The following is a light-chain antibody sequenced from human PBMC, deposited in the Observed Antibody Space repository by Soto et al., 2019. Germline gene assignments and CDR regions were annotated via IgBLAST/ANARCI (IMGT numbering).Light chain of an antibody. CDR1: QSVSSSF. V-gene: IGKV3-20*01. J-gene: IGKJ1*01. CDR3: QQYDSSPWT. CDR2: GAS. Sequence: EIVLTQSPGTLSLSPGERATLSCRASQSVSSSFLAWYQQKPGQAPRLLIYGASNRATGIPDRFSGSGSGTALTLTISRLEPEDLAVYYGQQYDSSPWTCGQGTKVEIK.